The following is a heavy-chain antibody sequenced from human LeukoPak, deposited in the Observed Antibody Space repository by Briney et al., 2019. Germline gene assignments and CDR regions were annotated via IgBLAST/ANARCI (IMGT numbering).Heavy chain of an antibody. Sequence: SETLSLTCTVSGDSISTSNSYWGWIRQPPGKGLEWIGSIYSSGSTYYNSSLKSRVTISIDTSKNQVSLKMSSVTAADTAVYYCAKSGGYGLIDYWGQGTLVTVSS. J-gene: IGHJ4*01. CDR2: IYSSGST. D-gene: IGHD6-25*01. CDR3: AKSGGYGLIDY. CDR1: GDSISTSNSY. V-gene: IGHV4-39*01.